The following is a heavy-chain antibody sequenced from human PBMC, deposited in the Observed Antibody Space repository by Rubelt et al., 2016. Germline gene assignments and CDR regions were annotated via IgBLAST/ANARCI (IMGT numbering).Heavy chain of an antibody. V-gene: IGHV3-13*01. CDR1: GFPFSTYD. Sequence: EVQLVESGGGLVQPGGSLRLSCVASGFPFSTYDMHWVRQPTGRGLEWVALIGKRGDAHYADSATGRFTISRDNAKNSLYHQMKNLGAGDTAVYYCARGGEVCSSTSCYEWDYWGQGTLVTVSS. CDR3: ARGGEVCSSTSCYEWDY. J-gene: IGHJ4*02. D-gene: IGHD2-2*01. CDR2: IGKRGDA.